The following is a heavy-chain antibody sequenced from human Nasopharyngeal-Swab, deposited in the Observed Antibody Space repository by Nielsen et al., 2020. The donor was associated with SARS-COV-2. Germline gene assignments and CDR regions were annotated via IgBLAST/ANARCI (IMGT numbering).Heavy chain of an antibody. CDR3: ARDDSSNYDFWSGYYTSFDY. CDR1: GYTFTSYG. CDR2: ISAYNGNT. J-gene: IGHJ4*02. D-gene: IGHD3-3*01. V-gene: IGHV1-18*01. Sequence: ASVNVSCKASGYTFTSYGIRWVRQAPGQGLEWMGWISAYNGNTNYVQKLQGRVTMTTDTSTSTAYMELRSLRSADTAVYYCARDDSSNYDFWSGYYTSFDYWGQGTLVTVSS.